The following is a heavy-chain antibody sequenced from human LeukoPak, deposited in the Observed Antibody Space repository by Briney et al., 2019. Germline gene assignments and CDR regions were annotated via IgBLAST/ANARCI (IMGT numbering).Heavy chain of an antibody. CDR3: ARERPPGDSSSWFLEGYFDI. Sequence: ASVKVSCKASGGTFSSYAITWVRQAPGQGLEWMGRIIPIFGTANYAQKFRGRVTITTDESTSTAYMELSTLRSDDTAAYYCARERPPGDSSSWFLEGYFDIWGQGTLVTVSS. J-gene: IGHJ4*02. CDR1: GGTFSSYA. D-gene: IGHD6-13*01. V-gene: IGHV1-69*05. CDR2: IIPIFGTA.